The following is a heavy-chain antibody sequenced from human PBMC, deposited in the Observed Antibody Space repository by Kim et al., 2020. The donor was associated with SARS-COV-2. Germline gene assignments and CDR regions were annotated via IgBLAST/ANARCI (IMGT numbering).Heavy chain of an antibody. D-gene: IGHD3-22*01. CDR3: ARDGGPAAPDYYDSSGYYYRETLDY. Sequence: GGSLRLSCAASGFTFSSYGMHWVRQAPGKGLEWVAVIWYDGSNKYYADSVKGRFTISRDNSKNTLYLQMNSLRAEDTAVYYCARDGGPAAPDYYDSSGYYYRETLDYWGQGTLVTVSS. CDR1: GFTFSSYG. V-gene: IGHV3-33*01. CDR2: IWYDGSNK. J-gene: IGHJ4*02.